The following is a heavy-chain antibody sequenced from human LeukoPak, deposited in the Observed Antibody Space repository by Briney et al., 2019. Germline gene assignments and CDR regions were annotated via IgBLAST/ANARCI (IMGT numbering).Heavy chain of an antibody. V-gene: IGHV3-74*01. CDR1: GFTFSNYW. CDR2: ISTDGSQT. CDR3: VRSLRSADF. J-gene: IGHJ4*02. Sequence: GGSLRLSCEASGFTFSNYWMHWVRQAPGKGLMWVSQISTDGSQTFYADSVKGRFTISRDNAKDTLFLQMDSLRPEDTAVYYCVRSLRSADFWGQGTLVTVSS.